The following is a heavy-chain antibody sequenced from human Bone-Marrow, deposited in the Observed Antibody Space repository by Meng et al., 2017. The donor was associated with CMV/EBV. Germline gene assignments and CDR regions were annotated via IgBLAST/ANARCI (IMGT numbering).Heavy chain of an antibody. CDR2: ISYDGSNK. CDR1: GFTFSSYA. CDR3: ARMPVVPAALAGAFEI. Sequence: GGSLRLSCAASGFTFSSYAMHWVRQTPGKGLGWVAVISYDGSNKYYADSMKGRFTISRDNSKNTLYLQMNSLRAEDTAVYYCARMPVVPAALAGAFEIWGQGTMVTVSS. V-gene: IGHV3-30*04. D-gene: IGHD2-2*01. J-gene: IGHJ3*02.